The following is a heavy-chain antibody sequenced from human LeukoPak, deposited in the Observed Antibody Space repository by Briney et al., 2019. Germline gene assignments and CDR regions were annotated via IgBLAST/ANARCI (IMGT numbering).Heavy chain of an antibody. CDR1: GGSISSGDYY. CDR2: IYYSGST. Sequence: SETLSLTCTVSGGSISSGDYYWSWIRQPPGKGLEWIGYIYYSGSTYYNPSLKSRVTISVDTSKNQFSLKLSSVAAADTAVYYCARGTHDYSNYREYYYDFEGQGNLVTVSS. D-gene: IGHD4-11*01. CDR3: ARGTHDYSNYREYYYDF. V-gene: IGHV4-30-4*08. J-gene: IGHJ4*02.